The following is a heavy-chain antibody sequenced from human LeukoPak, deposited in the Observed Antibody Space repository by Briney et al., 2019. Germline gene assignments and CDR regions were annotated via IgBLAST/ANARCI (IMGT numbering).Heavy chain of an antibody. CDR3: ARDLAHYDILTGYFPRPNWFDP. CDR2: IIPILGIA. V-gene: IGHV1-69*04. CDR1: GGTFSSYA. D-gene: IGHD3-9*01. Sequence: SVKVSCKASGGTFSSYAISWVRQAPGQGLEWMGRIIPILGIANYAQKFRGRVTITADKSTSTAYMELSSLRSEDTAVYYCARDLAHYDILTGYFPRPNWFDPWGQGTLVTVSP. J-gene: IGHJ5*02.